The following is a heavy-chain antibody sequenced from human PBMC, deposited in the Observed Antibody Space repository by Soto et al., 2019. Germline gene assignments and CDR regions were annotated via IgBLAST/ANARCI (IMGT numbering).Heavy chain of an antibody. Sequence: EVQLVQSGGGLVQPGGSLRLSCAASGFTLSDHYMDWVRQAPGMGLEWVGRSRNKASRYTTEYAASVKGRFTISRDDSKNSLSLRLDSLRIEETAGDYWARGSSRPSYFDYWGQGALVTVSS. CDR3: ARGSSRPSYFDY. CDR2: SRNKASRYTT. V-gene: IGHV3-72*01. J-gene: IGHJ4*02. D-gene: IGHD6-13*01. CDR1: GFTLSDHY.